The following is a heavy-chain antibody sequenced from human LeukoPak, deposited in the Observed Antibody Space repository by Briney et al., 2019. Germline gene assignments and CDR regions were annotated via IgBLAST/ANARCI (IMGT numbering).Heavy chain of an antibody. CDR3: ARDPSTVTTFWFDP. CDR2: ISSSGSTI. D-gene: IGHD4-17*01. CDR1: EFTFGDYY. Sequence: GGSLRLSCAASEFTFGDYYMSWIRQAPGKGLEWVSYISSSGSTIYYADSVKGRFTISRDNAKNSLYLQMNSLRAEDTAVYYCARDPSTVTTFWFDPWGQGTLVTVSS. V-gene: IGHV3-11*01. J-gene: IGHJ5*02.